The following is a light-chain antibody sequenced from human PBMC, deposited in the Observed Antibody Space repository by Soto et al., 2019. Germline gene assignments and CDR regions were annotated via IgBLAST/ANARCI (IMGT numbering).Light chain of an antibody. V-gene: IGLV1-44*01. Sequence: QSVLTQPPSASRTPGQRVTISCSGSSSNIGSNTVNWYQQLPGTAPKLLIYNNNQRPSGVPDRFSGSKSGTSASLAISGLQSEDEAYYYCAAWDDSLNGLVFGTGTKLTFL. CDR2: NNN. CDR3: AAWDDSLNGLV. CDR1: SSNIGSNT. J-gene: IGLJ1*01.